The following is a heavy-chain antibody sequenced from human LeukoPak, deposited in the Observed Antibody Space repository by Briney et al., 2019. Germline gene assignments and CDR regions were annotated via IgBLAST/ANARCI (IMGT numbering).Heavy chain of an antibody. CDR2: IYYSGST. CDR1: GGSISSSSYY. D-gene: IGHD2-8*01. V-gene: IGHV4-39*01. CDR3: ARRQGGCTNGVCYNWFDP. J-gene: IGHJ5*02. Sequence: SETLSLTCTVSGGSISSSSYYWGWIRQPPGTGLEWIGSIYYSGSTYYNPSLKSRVTISVDTSKNQFSLKLSSVTAADTAVYYCARRQGGCTNGVCYNWFDPWGQGTLVTVSS.